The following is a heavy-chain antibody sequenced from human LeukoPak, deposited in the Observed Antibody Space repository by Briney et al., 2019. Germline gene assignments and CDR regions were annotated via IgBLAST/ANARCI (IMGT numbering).Heavy chain of an antibody. CDR2: ISSSRSYI. D-gene: IGHD3-9*01. CDR3: ARADDILTGYYYYYYGMDV. V-gene: IGHV3-21*01. CDR1: GFTFSSYS. J-gene: IGHJ6*02. Sequence: GGSLRLSCAASGFTFSSYSMNWVRQAPGNGLEWVSSISSSRSYIYYADSVKGRLTISRDNAKNSLYLKMNSLRAEDTAVYYCARADDILTGYYYYYYGMDVWGQGTTVTVSS.